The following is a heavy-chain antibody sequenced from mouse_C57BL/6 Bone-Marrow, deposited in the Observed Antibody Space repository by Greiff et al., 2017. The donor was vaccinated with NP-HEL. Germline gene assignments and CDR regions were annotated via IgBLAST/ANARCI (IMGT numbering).Heavy chain of an antibody. Sequence: VKLMESGAELARPGASVKLSCKASGYTFTSYGISWVKQRTGQGLEWIGEIYPRSGNTYYNEKFKGKATLTADKSSSTAYMELRSLTSEDSAVYFCARSDGRWYFDVWGTGTTVTVSS. V-gene: IGHV1-81*01. CDR3: ARSDGRWYFDV. CDR1: GYTFTSYG. J-gene: IGHJ1*03. CDR2: IYPRSGNT.